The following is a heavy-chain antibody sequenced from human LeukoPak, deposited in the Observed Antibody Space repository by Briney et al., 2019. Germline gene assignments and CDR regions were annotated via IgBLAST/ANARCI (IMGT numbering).Heavy chain of an antibody. D-gene: IGHD4-11*01. Sequence: ASVKVSCKASGYTFTSYAMHRVRQAPGQRLEWMGWINVGNGNTKYSQEFQGRVTIARDTSASTACMELSSLRSEDMAVYYCARDCDSNSFCYWGQGTLVTVSS. CDR2: INVGNGNT. CDR3: ARDCDSNSFCY. V-gene: IGHV1-3*03. CDR1: GYTFTSYA. J-gene: IGHJ4*02.